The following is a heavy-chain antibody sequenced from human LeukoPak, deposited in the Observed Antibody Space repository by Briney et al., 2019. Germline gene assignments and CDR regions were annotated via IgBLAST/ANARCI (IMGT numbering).Heavy chain of an antibody. Sequence: SETLSLTCTVSGGSISSGGYYWSWIRQPLGKGLEWIGYIYHSGSTYYNPSLKSRVTISVDRSKNQFSLKLSSVTAADTAVYYCATADTIDYWGQGTLVTVSS. J-gene: IGHJ4*02. CDR2: IYHSGST. V-gene: IGHV4-30-2*01. CDR3: ATADTIDY. CDR1: GGSISSGGYY.